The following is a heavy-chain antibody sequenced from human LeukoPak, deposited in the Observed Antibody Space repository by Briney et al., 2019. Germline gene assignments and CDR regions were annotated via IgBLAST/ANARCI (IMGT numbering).Heavy chain of an antibody. V-gene: IGHV4-39*01. CDR1: GGSISSSSYY. CDR3: ARITYSTIYYFDY. D-gene: IGHD6-13*01. CDR2: IYYSGST. Sequence: PSETLSLTCTVSGGSISSSSYYWGWIRQPPGKGLEWIGSIYYSGSTYYNPSLKSRVTISVDTSKNQFSLKLSSVTAADTAVYYCARITYSTIYYFDYWGRGTLVTVSS. J-gene: IGHJ4*02.